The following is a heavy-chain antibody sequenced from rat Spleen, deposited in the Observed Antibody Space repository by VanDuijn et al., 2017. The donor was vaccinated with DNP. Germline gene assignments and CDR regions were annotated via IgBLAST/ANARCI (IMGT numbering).Heavy chain of an antibody. CDR2: IIYDGSSS. V-gene: IGHV5S10*01. CDR3: ATRGNYGGYDF. D-gene: IGHD1-11*01. CDR1: GFSLTSYS. Sequence: VQLKESGPGLVQPSQTLSLTCTVSGFSLTSYSVIWVRQPPKKGLEWVATIIYDGSSSFYRDSVKGRFTISRDYAKTTLYLQMDSLRSEVTATYYCATRGNYGGYDFWGQGVMVTVSS. J-gene: IGHJ2*01.